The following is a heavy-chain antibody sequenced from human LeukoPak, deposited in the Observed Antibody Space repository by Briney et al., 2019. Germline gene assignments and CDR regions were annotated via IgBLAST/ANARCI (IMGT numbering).Heavy chain of an antibody. Sequence: ASVKVSCKASGYTFTSYGISWVRQAPGQGLEWMGWISAYNGNTNYAQKLQGRVTMTTDTSTSTAYMELRSLRSDDTAVYYCAREGYDFWSGYYNGEAFDIWGQGTMVTVSS. CDR1: GYTFTSYG. CDR3: AREGYDFWSGYYNGEAFDI. D-gene: IGHD3-3*01. J-gene: IGHJ3*02. CDR2: ISAYNGNT. V-gene: IGHV1-18*01.